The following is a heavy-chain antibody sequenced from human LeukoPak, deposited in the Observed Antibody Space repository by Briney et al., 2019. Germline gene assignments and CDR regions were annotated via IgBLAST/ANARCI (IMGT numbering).Heavy chain of an antibody. J-gene: IGHJ4*02. Sequence: SETLSLTCTVSGGSISSYYWSWIRQPPGKGLEWIGEINHSGSTNYNPSLKSRVTISVDTSKNQFSLKLSSVTAADTAVYYCARIIFKYSGSYYFDYWGQGTLVTVSS. CDR3: ARIIFKYSGSYYFDY. CDR1: GGSISSYY. V-gene: IGHV4-34*01. D-gene: IGHD1-26*01. CDR2: INHSGST.